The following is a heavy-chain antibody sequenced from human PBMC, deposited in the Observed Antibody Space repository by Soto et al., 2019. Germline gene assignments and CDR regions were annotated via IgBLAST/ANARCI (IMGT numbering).Heavy chain of an antibody. D-gene: IGHD3-3*01. Sequence: SERLSLNSATCGESRMGSYWCRIRQPPGKGLEWIGEINHSGSTNYHPSLKSRVTISVDTSKNQFSLKVSSVTAADTAVYFCVRVMIFGVVDYWGKETLV. CDR1: GESRMGSY. J-gene: IGHJ4*02. V-gene: IGHV4-34*01. CDR3: VRVMIFGVVDY. CDR2: INHSGST.